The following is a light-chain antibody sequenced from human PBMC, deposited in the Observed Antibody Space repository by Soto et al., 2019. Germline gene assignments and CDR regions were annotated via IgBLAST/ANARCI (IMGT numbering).Light chain of an antibody. CDR2: GNT. Sequence: QSVLTQPPSVSGAPGQRVTISCSGSRSNIGAGYDVHWYQQLPGTAPKLLIDGNTNRRSGIPDRFSGSKSGTSASLAITGLQAEDEADYYCQSYDIKLSGVVFGGGTKLTVL. CDR3: QSYDIKLSGVV. CDR1: RSNIGAGYD. J-gene: IGLJ2*01. V-gene: IGLV1-40*01.